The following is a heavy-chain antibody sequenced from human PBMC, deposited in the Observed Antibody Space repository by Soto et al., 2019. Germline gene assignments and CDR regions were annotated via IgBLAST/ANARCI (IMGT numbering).Heavy chain of an antibody. CDR3: ARDSYTRY. CDR1: GFIVSTSY. J-gene: IGHJ4*02. CDR2: IYNDGST. V-gene: IGHV3-66*01. D-gene: IGHD4-4*01. Sequence: EVQLVESGGGLVQPGGSLRLSCAVSGFIVSTSYMSWVRQAPGKGLEWVSIIYNDGSTYYADSVKGRFTVSRDDSKNKLYLEILSLRAEDTAVYYCARDSYTRYWGQGTLVTVSS.